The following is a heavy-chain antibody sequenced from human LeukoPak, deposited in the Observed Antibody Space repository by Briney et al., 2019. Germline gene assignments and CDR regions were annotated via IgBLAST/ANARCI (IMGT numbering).Heavy chain of an antibody. J-gene: IGHJ6*02. CDR3: ARDRHQLWLRPQGRDRNRYGMDV. D-gene: IGHD5-18*01. CDR2: ISSSSSTI. V-gene: IGHV3-48*01. CDR1: GFTFSSYS. Sequence: GGSPRLSCAASGFTFSSYSMNWVRQAPGKGVEWVSYISSSSSTIYYADSVKGRFTISRDNAKNSLYLQMNSLRAEDTAVYYCARDRHQLWLRPQGRDRNRYGMDVWGQGTTVTVSS.